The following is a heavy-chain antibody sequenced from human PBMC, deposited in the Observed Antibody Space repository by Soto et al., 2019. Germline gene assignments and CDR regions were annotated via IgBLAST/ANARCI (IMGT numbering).Heavy chain of an antibody. D-gene: IGHD6-19*01. CDR1: GYAFTGYS. CDR2: INPHTGGT. CDR3: ASYRTFYTSGWHMCHFDY. J-gene: IGHJ4*02. V-gene: IGHV1-2*02. Sequence: GASVKVSCKASGYAFTGYSIHWVRQVPGHGLEWMGWINPHTGGTEYAETFQGRVTVTRDTSTSTAYMEVTSLTSDDTAVYYCASYRTFYTSGWHMCHFDYWGQGTLVTVSS.